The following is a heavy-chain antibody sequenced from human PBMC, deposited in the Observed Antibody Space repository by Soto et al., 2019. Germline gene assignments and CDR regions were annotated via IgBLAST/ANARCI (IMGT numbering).Heavy chain of an antibody. D-gene: IGHD2-15*01. CDR2: IYYSGST. CDR3: ARQGYCSGGSCHYFDY. Sequence: SETLSLTCTVSGGSISSGGYYWSWIRQHPGKGLEWIGYIYYSGSTYYNPSLKSRVTISVDTSKNQFSLKLSSVTAADTAVYYCARQGYCSGGSCHYFDYWGQGTLVTVSS. V-gene: IGHV4-31*03. J-gene: IGHJ4*02. CDR1: GGSISSGGYY.